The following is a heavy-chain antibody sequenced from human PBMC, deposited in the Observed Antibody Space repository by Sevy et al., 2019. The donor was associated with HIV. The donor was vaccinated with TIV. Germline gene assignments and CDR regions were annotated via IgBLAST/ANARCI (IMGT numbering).Heavy chain of an antibody. V-gene: IGHV1-8*01. CDR2: MNPDSGNT. CDR3: ARASRSTSGAFDL. J-gene: IGHJ3*01. Sequence: ASVKVSCKASGYTFTNNDINWVRQAAGQGLEWMGWMNPDSGNTGYTQKFQGRVTMTRDTAISTAYMELSSLRSEDTAVYYCARASRSTSGAFDLWGLGTMVTVSS. CDR1: GYTFTNND. D-gene: IGHD2-2*01.